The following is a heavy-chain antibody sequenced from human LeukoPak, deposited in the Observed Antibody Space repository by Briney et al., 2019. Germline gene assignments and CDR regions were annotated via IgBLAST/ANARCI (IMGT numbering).Heavy chain of an antibody. Sequence: PGGSLRFSCAASGLTFITYAMHWVRQAPGKGLEGVAVISDDGSNKYYADSVKGRFTISRDNSKNTLYLQMNSLRPEDAAVYFCASSRGYSDYDSDYWGQGTLVTVSS. D-gene: IGHD5-12*01. CDR1: GLTFITYA. V-gene: IGHV3-30*04. CDR2: ISDDGSNK. J-gene: IGHJ4*02. CDR3: ASSRGYSDYDSDY.